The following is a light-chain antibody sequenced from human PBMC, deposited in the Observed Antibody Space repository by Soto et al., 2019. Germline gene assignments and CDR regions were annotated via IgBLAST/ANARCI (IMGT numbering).Light chain of an antibody. J-gene: IGKJ5*01. V-gene: IGKV3-15*01. CDR3: HQYNNWRT. CDR1: QSVSTN. CDR2: GAS. Sequence: EVVLTQSPATLSVSPGERVTLSCRASQSVSTNLAWYQQRPGQAPRLLIYGASARATGIPDRFSGSGAGTEFTLTISSLQSEDFAVYYCHQYNNWRTFGQGTRLEIK.